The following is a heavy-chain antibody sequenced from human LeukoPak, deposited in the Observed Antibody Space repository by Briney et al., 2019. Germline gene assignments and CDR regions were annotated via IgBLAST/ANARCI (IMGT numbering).Heavy chain of an antibody. V-gene: IGHV3-21*01. J-gene: IGHJ4*02. CDR3: ARGGKGYSYGQRLDY. Sequence: GGSLRLSCAASGLTFSSYSMNWVRQAPGKGLEWVSSISSSSYIYYADSVKGRFTISRDNAKNSLYLQMNSLRAEDTAVYYCARGGKGYSYGQRLDYWGQGTLVTVSS. D-gene: IGHD5-18*01. CDR2: ISSSSYI. CDR1: GLTFSSYS.